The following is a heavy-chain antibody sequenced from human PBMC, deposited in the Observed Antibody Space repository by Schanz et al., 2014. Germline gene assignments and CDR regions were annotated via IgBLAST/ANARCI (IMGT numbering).Heavy chain of an antibody. Sequence: EVQLVESGGGLVQPRGSLRLSCAASEFSFSSFGMNWVRQAPGKGLEWVANIKEDGSEKYYVNSVKGRFTISRDNSKNTLDLQMNSLRAEDTAIYYCAKDLAAVGVFDYWGQGSLVTVSP. CDR3: AKDLAAVGVFDY. CDR1: EFSFSSFG. J-gene: IGHJ4*02. D-gene: IGHD6-13*01. V-gene: IGHV3-7*03. CDR2: IKEDGSEK.